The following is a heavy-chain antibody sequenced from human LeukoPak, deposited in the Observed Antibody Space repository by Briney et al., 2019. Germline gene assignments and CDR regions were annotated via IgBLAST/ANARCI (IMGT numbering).Heavy chain of an antibody. CDR3: ARVKKTVTTRGYYYGMDV. J-gene: IGHJ6*02. D-gene: IGHD4-17*01. V-gene: IGHV4-39*01. CDR2: IYCSGST. Sequence: PSETLSLACTVSGCSISTRSYYWGWIRQAPGKGLEWIGTIYCSGSTYYNPSLKSRVTISVDTSKNQFSLKLSSVTTADTAVYYCARVKKTVTTRGYYYGMDVWGQGTTVTVSS. CDR1: GCSISTRSYY.